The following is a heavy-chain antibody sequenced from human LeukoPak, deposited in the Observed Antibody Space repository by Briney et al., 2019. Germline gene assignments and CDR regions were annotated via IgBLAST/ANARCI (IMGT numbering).Heavy chain of an antibody. J-gene: IGHJ5*02. V-gene: IGHV1-8*01. CDR3: ARDYGGNSGWFDP. D-gene: IGHD4-23*01. CDR1: GYTFTSYD. Sequence: ASVKVSCKASGYTFTSYDINWVRQAPGQGLEWMGWMKPKSGETGYAQKFQGRATMTRDTSINTAYMELRSLTSEDTAVYYCARDYGGNSGWFDPWGQGTLVTVSS. CDR2: MKPKSGET.